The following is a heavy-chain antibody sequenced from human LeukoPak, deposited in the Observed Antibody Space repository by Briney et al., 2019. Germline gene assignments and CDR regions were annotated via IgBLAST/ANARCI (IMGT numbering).Heavy chain of an antibody. CDR2: IRYDGSNK. CDR3: ANIKGTGPYYYYMDV. V-gene: IGHV3-30*02. D-gene: IGHD2-21*01. Sequence: PGGSLRLSCAASGFTFSTYEMNWVRQAPGKGLEWLAYIRYDGSNKCYADSVKGRFTISRDNSKNTLYLQMNSLSAEDTAVYYCANIKGTGPYYYYMDVWGKGTTVTIAS. CDR1: GFTFSTYE. J-gene: IGHJ6*03.